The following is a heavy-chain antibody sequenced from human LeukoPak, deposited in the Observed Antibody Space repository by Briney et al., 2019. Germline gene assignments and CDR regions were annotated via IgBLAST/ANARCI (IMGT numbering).Heavy chain of an antibody. D-gene: IGHD2-15*01. V-gene: IGHV3-30*02. CDR2: IRYDGSNK. CDR3: AKDWSVVPGRGFDP. Sequence: GGSLRLSCAVSGFTFSSYGMHWVRQAPGKGLEWVAFIRYDGSNKYYADSVKGRFTISRDNSKNTLYLQMNSLRAEDTAVYYCAKDWSVVPGRGFDPWGQGTLVTVSS. CDR1: GFTFSSYG. J-gene: IGHJ5*02.